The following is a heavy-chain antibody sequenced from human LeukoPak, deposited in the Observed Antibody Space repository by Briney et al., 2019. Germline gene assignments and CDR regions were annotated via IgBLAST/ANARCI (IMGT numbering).Heavy chain of an antibody. J-gene: IGHJ4*02. V-gene: IGHV3-23*01. Sequence: GGSLRLSCAASGFTFRSYAMSWVRQAPGQGLEWVSIIYASGASTNYAGSVRGRFTTFRDNSNNMVYLQMNSLRAEDTAVYYCATDFEQDSWSGHSDWGQGTLVTVSS. CDR2: IYASGAST. CDR1: GFTFRSYA. CDR3: ATDFEQDSWSGHSD. D-gene: IGHD3-3*01.